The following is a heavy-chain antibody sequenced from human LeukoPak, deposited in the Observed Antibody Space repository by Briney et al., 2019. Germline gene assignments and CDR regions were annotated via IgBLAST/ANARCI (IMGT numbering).Heavy chain of an antibody. D-gene: IGHD3-22*01. V-gene: IGHV1-2*02. CDR2: INPNSGGT. CDR3: ARSRDYYDSSGYGVFFDY. Sequence: ASVKVSCKASGYTFTGYYMHWVRQAPGQGLEWMGWINPNSGGTNYAQEFQGRVTMTRDTSISTAYMELSRLRSDDTAVYYCARSRDYYDSSGYGVFFDYWGQGTLVTVSS. CDR1: GYTFTGYY. J-gene: IGHJ4*02.